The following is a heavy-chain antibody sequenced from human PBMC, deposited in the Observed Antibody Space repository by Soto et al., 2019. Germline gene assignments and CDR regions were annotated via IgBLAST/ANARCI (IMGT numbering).Heavy chain of an antibody. J-gene: IGHJ4*02. CDR2: IGRSSSYL. CDR1: GFTFSSYS. CDR3: ARVGYYYDSSGYQETLHY. Sequence: EVQLVESGGGLVKPGGSLRLACAASGFTFSSYSMNWVRRAQGKGLEWDSSIGRSSSYLYYADGVKGRFINSRDNAKNYLLLQMNSLRAEDTAVYYCARVGYYYDSSGYQETLHYWGQGTLVTVSS. D-gene: IGHD3-22*01. V-gene: IGHV3-21*01.